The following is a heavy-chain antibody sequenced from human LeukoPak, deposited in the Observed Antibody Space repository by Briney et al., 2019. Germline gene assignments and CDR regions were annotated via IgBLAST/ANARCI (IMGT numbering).Heavy chain of an antibody. CDR2: MYYSGST. CDR1: GDSISSSSYY. V-gene: IGHV4-39*01. Sequence: SETLSLTCTVSGDSISSSSYYWGWIRQPPGKGLEWIGSMYYSGSTYYNPSLKSRVTISVDTSKNQYSLRLSSVTAADTALYYCVRYCTGDSCFPFDYWGSGTLVTVSS. D-gene: IGHD2-15*01. CDR3: VRYCTGDSCFPFDY. J-gene: IGHJ4*02.